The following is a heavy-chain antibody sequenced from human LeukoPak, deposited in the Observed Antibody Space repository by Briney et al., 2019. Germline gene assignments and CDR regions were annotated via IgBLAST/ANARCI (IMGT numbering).Heavy chain of an antibody. Sequence: GGSLRLSCTASGFTFISYAIYWVRQAPGKGLEWVSGIFGSGGSAHYADSVKGRFTISRDNSQNTVYLQMNSLRAEDTAVYYCGKTTTGYSSGRNPAWPVDYWGQGTLVTVYS. CDR1: GFTFISYA. D-gene: IGHD6-19*01. V-gene: IGHV3-23*01. J-gene: IGHJ4*02. CDR2: IFGSGGSA. CDR3: GKTTTGYSSGRNPAWPVDY.